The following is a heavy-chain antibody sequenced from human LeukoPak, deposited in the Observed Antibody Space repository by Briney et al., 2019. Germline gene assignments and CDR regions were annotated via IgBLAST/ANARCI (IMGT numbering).Heavy chain of an antibody. CDR2: ISSSGSTI. CDR1: GFTLSSYE. V-gene: IGHV3-48*03. J-gene: IGHJ4*02. CDR3: ARDNYYDSSGYYFDY. Sequence: PGGSLRLSCAASGFTLSSYEMNWVRQAPGKGLEWVSYISSSGSTIYYADSVKGRFTISRDNAKNSLYLQMNSLRAEDTAVYYCARDNYYDSSGYYFDYWGQGTLVTVSS. D-gene: IGHD3-22*01.